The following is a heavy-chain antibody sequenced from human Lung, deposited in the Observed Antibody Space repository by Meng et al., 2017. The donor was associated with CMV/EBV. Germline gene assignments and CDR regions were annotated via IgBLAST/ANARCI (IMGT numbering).Heavy chain of an antibody. V-gene: IGHV4-4*02. Sequence: QVQREEAGPGSVKPSGTLSRTCAVSGGSISSSNWWSWVRQPPGKGLEWIGEIYHSGSTNYNPSLKSRVTISVDKSKNQFSLKLSSVTAADTAVYYCASFPPPGKQWLVADYWGQGTLVTVSS. D-gene: IGHD6-19*01. J-gene: IGHJ4*02. CDR3: ASFPPPGKQWLVADY. CDR1: GGSISSSNW. CDR2: IYHSGST.